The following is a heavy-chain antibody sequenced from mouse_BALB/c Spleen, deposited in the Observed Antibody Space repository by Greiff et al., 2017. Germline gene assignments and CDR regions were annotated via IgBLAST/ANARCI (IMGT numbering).Heavy chain of an antibody. V-gene: IGHV5-9*03. CDR1: GFTFSSYT. CDR3: ARGELGPYFDY. J-gene: IGHJ2*01. D-gene: IGHD4-1*01. CDR2: ISSGGGNT. Sequence: EVHLVESGGGLVKPGGSLKLSCAASGFTFSSYTMSWVRQTPEKRLEWVATISSGGGNTYYPDSVKGRFTISRDNAKNNLYLQMSSLRSEDTALYYCARGELGPYFDYWGQGTTLTVSS.